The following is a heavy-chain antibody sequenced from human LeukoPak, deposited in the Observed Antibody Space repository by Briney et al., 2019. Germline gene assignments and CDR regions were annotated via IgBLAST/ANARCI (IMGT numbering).Heavy chain of an antibody. CDR1: GFTFSSYS. J-gene: IGHJ4*02. D-gene: IGHD6-13*01. CDR2: ISSSSSYI. Sequence: PGGSLRLSCAASGFTFSSYSMNWVRQAPGKGLEWVSSISSSSSYIYYADSVKGRFTISRDNAKSSLYLQMNSLRAEDTAVYYCARDGNKHRLGYSSSWYLFSVVDYWGQGTLVTVSS. CDR3: ARDGNKHRLGYSSSWYLFSVVDY. V-gene: IGHV3-21*01.